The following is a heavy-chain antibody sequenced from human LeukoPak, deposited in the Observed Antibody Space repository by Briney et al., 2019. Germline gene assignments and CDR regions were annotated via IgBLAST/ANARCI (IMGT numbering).Heavy chain of an antibody. Sequence: ASVRVSCKASGYTFTSYYIHLVRQAPGQGFEWMAIINPSDGSTTNSQKFQGRVTMTRDTSTSTVYMELSGLRSEDTALYYCARIRDGYNDAYDIWGQGTMVTVSS. CDR1: GYTFTSYY. CDR2: INPSDGST. J-gene: IGHJ3*02. V-gene: IGHV1-46*01. CDR3: ARIRDGYNDAYDI. D-gene: IGHD5-24*01.